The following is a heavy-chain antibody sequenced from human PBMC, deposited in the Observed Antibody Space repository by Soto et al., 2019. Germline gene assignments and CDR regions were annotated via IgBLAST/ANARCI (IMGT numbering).Heavy chain of an antibody. Sequence: SETLSLTCGVYNGSFSDYFWNWIRQPPGKGLEWIGEIKESGFATYNPSLKRRVTMSVDTANNQFSLKVTSVTAADTAVYYCARGKSSGPLYYFDTWGQGTLVTVS. D-gene: IGHD6-19*01. CDR3: ARGKSSGPLYYFDT. CDR1: NGSFSDYF. V-gene: IGHV4-34*01. J-gene: IGHJ4*02. CDR2: IKESGFA.